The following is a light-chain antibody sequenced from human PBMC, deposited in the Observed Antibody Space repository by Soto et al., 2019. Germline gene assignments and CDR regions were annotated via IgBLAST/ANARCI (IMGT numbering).Light chain of an antibody. CDR2: AAS. Sequence: DIQMTQSPSSLSASVGYRFTITCRASQIISSYLNWYQQKPGKAPKLLIYAASSLQSGVPSRFSGSGSGTDFTLTIRSLQPEDFATYYCQQSYSTPPITFGQGTRREIK. CDR1: QIISSY. CDR3: QQSYSTPPIT. J-gene: IGKJ5*01. V-gene: IGKV1-39*01.